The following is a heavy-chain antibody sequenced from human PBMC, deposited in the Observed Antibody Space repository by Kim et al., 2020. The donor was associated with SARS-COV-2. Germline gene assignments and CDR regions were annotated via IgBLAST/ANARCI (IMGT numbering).Heavy chain of an antibody. CDR3: ARGSRGIAEYFQH. V-gene: IGHV3-33*01. Sequence: YADSVKGRFTISRDNSKNTLYLQMNSLRAEDTAVYYCARGSRGIAEYFQHWGQGTLVTVSS. J-gene: IGHJ1*01. D-gene: IGHD2-15*01.